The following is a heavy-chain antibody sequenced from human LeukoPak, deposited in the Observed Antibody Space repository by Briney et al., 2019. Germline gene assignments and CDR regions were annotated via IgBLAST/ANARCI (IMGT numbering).Heavy chain of an antibody. CDR3: ARRGGSGRSFDY. D-gene: IGHD3-10*01. V-gene: IGHV4-39*01. J-gene: IGHJ4*02. CDR2: IYYSGST. CDR1: GAAISSSSYY. Sequence: SETLSLTCTVSGAAISSSSYYWAWIRQPPGKGLEWIGSIYYSGSTYYNPSLKSRVTISVDTSKNQFSLNLSSVPASDTAVYYCARRGGSGRSFDYWGQGILVTVSS.